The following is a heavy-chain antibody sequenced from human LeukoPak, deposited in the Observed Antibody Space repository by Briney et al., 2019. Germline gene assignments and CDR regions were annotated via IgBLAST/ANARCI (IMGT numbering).Heavy chain of an antibody. D-gene: IGHD6-19*01. CDR1: GFTVSSNY. Sequence: GGSLRLSCAVSGFTVSSNYMSWVRQAPGKGLEWVSVIYGGGGTYYADSVKGRFTISRDNSKNTLYLQMNSLRAEDTAVYYCARAASVAGTYALNHWGQGTLVTVSS. V-gene: IGHV3-66*01. CDR3: ARAASVAGTYALNH. J-gene: IGHJ4*02. CDR2: IYGGGGT.